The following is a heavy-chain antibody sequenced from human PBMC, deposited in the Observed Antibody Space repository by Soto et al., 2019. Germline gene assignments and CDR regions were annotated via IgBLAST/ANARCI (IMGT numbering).Heavy chain of an antibody. CDR2: IYYSGST. D-gene: IGHD2-15*01. CDR1: GGSISSGDYY. V-gene: IGHV4-31*03. Sequence: SETLSLTCTVSGGSISSGDYYWSWIRQHPGKGLEWIGYIYYSGSTYYNPSLKSRVTISVDTSKNQFSLKLSSVTAADTAVYYCATMGTPATGLYFFDYWGQGSLVTVSS. CDR3: ATMGTPATGLYFFDY. J-gene: IGHJ4*02.